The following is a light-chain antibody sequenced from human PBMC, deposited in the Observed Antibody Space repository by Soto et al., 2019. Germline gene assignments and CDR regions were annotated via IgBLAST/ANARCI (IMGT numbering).Light chain of an antibody. CDR2: DVD. Sequence: QSALTQPPSASGSPGQTVIISCSGTSRDVGAYNHVSWYQQHPGKAPKLIIYDVDKRPSGVPDRFSASKSGNTASLTVSGLQAEDEADYYCISYAGTYTLRVFGGGTKLTVL. CDR3: ISYAGTYTLRV. CDR1: SRDVGAYNH. J-gene: IGLJ3*02. V-gene: IGLV2-8*01.